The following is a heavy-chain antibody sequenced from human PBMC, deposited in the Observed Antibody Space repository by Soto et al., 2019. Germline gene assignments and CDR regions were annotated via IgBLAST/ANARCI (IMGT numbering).Heavy chain of an antibody. Sequence: SETLSLTCAVYGGSFSGYYWSWIRQPPGKGMEWSGEINHSGSTNYNPSLKRRVTISVDTSKNQFSLKLSSVTAADTAVYYCARGPTQGAMAGFYFLYRRHGIPVTVSS. J-gene: IGHJ4*01. CDR3: ARGPTQGAMAGFYFLY. D-gene: IGHD1-26*01. CDR1: GGSFSGYY. CDR2: INHSGST. V-gene: IGHV4-34*01.